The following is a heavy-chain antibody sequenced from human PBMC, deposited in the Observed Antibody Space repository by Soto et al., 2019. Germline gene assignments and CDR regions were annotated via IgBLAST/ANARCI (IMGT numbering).Heavy chain of an antibody. Sequence: PSETLSLTCTVSGGSISSYYWGWIRQPPGKGLEWIGSIYYSGSTYYNPSLKSRVTISVDTSKNQFSLKLSSVTAADTAVYYCARHKNLNVDTAMVRAFDIWGQGTMVTVSS. J-gene: IGHJ3*02. V-gene: IGHV4-39*01. CDR1: GGSISSYY. CDR2: IYYSGST. CDR3: ARHKNLNVDTAMVRAFDI. D-gene: IGHD5-18*01.